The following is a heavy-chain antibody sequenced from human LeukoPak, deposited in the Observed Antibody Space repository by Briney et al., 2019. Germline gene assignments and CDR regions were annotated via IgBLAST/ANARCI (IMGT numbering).Heavy chain of an antibody. CDR2: INPNSGGT. CDR1: GYTFTGYY. V-gene: IGHV1-2*02. Sequence: ASVKVSCKASGYTFTGYYMHWVRQAPGQGLGWMGWINPNSGGTNYAQKFQGRVTMNRDTSISTAYMELSRLRSDDTAVYYCATYDYYDSSGYDYWGQGTLVTVSS. J-gene: IGHJ4*02. CDR3: ATYDYYDSSGYDY. D-gene: IGHD3-22*01.